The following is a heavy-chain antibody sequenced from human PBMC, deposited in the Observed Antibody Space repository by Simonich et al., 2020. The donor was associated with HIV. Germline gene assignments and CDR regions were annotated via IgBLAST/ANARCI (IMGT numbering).Heavy chain of an antibody. CDR1: SGSFSGYY. J-gene: IGHJ5*02. V-gene: IGHV4-34*01. CDR3: AGGPAPKWEVQWGPNWFDP. D-gene: IGHD1-26*01. CDR2: FHVGST. Sequence: QVQLQQWGAGLLKPSETLSLTCAVYSGSFSGYYWGWIRQPPGKGLEWIGSFHVGSTYDNPPLMSRVTISVDTSKNQLSLKLTSVTAADTAVYYCAGGPAPKWEVQWGPNWFDPWGQGTLVTVSS.